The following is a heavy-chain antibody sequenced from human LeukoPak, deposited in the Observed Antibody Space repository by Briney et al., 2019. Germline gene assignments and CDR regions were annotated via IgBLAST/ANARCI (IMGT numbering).Heavy chain of an antibody. V-gene: IGHV4-30-2*01. D-gene: IGHD6-13*01. CDR3: ARTLDKDSSSAPYHYYMDV. CDR2: IYHSGST. J-gene: IGHJ6*03. CDR1: GGSISSGGYY. Sequence: SETLSLTCTVSGGSISSGGYYWSWIRQPPGKGLEWIGYIYHSGSTYYNPSLKSRVTISVDTSKNQLSLKLKSVTAADTAVYYCARTLDKDSSSAPYHYYMDVWGKGTTVTVSS.